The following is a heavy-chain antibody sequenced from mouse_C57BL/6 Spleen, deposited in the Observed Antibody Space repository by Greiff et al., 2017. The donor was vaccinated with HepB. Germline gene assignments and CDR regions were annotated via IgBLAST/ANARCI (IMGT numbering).Heavy chain of an antibody. CDR3: AREGRYYGSTQFAY. CDR2: IYPGDGDT. Sequence: QVQLQQSGPELVKPGASVKISCKASGYAFSSSWMNWVKQRPGKGLEWIGRIYPGDGDTNYNGKFKGKATLTAEKSSSTAYMQLSSLTSEDSAVYFCAREGRYYGSTQFAYWGQGTLVTVSA. CDR1: GYAFSSSW. V-gene: IGHV1-82*01. D-gene: IGHD1-1*01. J-gene: IGHJ3*01.